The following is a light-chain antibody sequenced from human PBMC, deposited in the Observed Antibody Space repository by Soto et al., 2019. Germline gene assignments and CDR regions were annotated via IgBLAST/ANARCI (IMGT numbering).Light chain of an antibody. V-gene: IGLV1-44*01. J-gene: IGLJ3*02. Sequence: QSVLTQPPSASGTPGQRVIISCSGSSSNIGRDTVNWYRQFPGTAPKLPIYSNNQRPSGVPDRFSGSKAGTSASLAISGLPSEDEADYYCAVWDDSLNGLWVFGGGTKLTVL. CDR2: SNN. CDR1: SSNIGRDT. CDR3: AVWDDSLNGLWV.